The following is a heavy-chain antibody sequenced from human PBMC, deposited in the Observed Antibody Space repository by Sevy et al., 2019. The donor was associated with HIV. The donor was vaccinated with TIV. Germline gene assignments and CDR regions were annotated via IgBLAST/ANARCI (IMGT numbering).Heavy chain of an antibody. D-gene: IGHD3-10*01. V-gene: IGHV4-34*01. CDR1: GGSFSGYY. CDR3: ARVSYGSGNY. J-gene: IGHJ4*02. CDR2: INHSGST. Sequence: SETLSLTCAVYGGSFSGYYWSWIRQPPGKGLEWIGEINHSGSTNYNPSLKSRVTISVDTSKNQFSLKLRSVTAADTAVYYCARVSYGSGNYWGQGTLVTVSS.